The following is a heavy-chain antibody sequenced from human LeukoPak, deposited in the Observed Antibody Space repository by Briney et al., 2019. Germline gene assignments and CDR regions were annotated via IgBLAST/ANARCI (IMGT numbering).Heavy chain of an antibody. Sequence: KASETLSLTCTVSGGSINNYYWSWIRQPAGKGLEWIGRIYTRGSTNYNPSPKSRVTMSVDTSKNQFSLKLSSVTAADTAVYYCARGRYCSADICSGGDAFDIWGQGTMVSVSS. V-gene: IGHV4-4*07. CDR2: IYTRGST. CDR1: GGSINNYY. D-gene: IGHD2-15*01. CDR3: ARGRYCSADICSGGDAFDI. J-gene: IGHJ3*02.